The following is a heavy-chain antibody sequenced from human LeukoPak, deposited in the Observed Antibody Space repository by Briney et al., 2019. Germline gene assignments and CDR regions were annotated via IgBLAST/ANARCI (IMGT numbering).Heavy chain of an antibody. Sequence: SETLSLTCTVSGGSISSRSYYWGWIRQPPGKGLEWIGSIYYSGSTYYNPSLQSRVTISVDTSKNQFSLKLSSVTAADTAVYYCARPLVRGVITGVFDYWGQGTLVTVSS. CDR1: GGSISSRSYY. CDR2: IYYSGST. V-gene: IGHV4-39*01. D-gene: IGHD3-10*01. CDR3: ARPLVRGVITGVFDY. J-gene: IGHJ4*02.